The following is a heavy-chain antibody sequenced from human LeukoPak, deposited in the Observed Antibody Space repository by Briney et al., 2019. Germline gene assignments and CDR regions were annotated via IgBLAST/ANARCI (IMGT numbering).Heavy chain of an antibody. V-gene: IGHV4-34*01. D-gene: IGHD5-12*01. CDR3: ARGKWLRLNYYYYMDV. CDR2: INHSGST. J-gene: IGHJ6*03. Sequence: GSLRHSCAASGFTFSSYSMNWVRQAPGKGLEWIGEINHSGSTNYNPSLKSRVTISVDTSKNQFSLKLSSVTAADTAVYYCARGKWLRLNYYYYMDVWGKGTTVTVSS. CDR1: GFTFSSYS.